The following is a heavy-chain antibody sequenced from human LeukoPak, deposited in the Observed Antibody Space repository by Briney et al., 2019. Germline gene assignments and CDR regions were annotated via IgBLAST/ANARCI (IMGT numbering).Heavy chain of an antibody. J-gene: IGHJ6*02. CDR3: AADRFSIFGVVITPKNYYGMDV. CDR2: FDPEDGEA. Sequence: SVKVSCKVSGYTLTELSMHWVRQAPGKGLEWMGGFDPEDGEAIYAQKFQGRVIMSEDTSTDTAYMELSSLRSEDTAVYYCAADRFSIFGVVITPKNYYGMDVWGQGTTVTVSS. D-gene: IGHD3-3*01. CDR1: GYTLTELS. V-gene: IGHV1-24*01.